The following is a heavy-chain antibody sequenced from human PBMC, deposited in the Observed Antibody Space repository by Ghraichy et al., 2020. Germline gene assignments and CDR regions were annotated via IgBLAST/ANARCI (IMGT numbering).Heavy chain of an antibody. V-gene: IGHV4-59*01. CDR2: IYYSGST. CDR3: ARELYCSSTSCNDY. J-gene: IGHJ4*02. Sequence: SETLSLTCTVSGGSISSYYWSWIRQPPGKGLEWIGYIYYSGSTNYNPSLKSRVTISVDTSKNQFSLKLSSVTAADTAVYYCARELYCSSTSCNDYWGQGTLVTVSS. CDR1: GGSISSYY. D-gene: IGHD2-2*01.